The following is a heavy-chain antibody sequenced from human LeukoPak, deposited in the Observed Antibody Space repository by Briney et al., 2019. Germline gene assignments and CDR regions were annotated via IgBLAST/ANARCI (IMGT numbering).Heavy chain of an antibody. V-gene: IGHV3-43*02. CDR2: ISGNGGNT. CDR3: AKRLAVADTVAGTWYHGMDV. Sequence: GGSLRLSCAASGFTFDDYAMHGVRQTPGKGLECVSVISGNGGNTFYADSVKGRFTISRDNSKNSLYLQMNSLRSEGTALYCCAKRLAVADTVAGTWYHGMDVWGQGTTVTVSS. D-gene: IGHD6-19*01. CDR1: GFTFDDYA. J-gene: IGHJ6*02.